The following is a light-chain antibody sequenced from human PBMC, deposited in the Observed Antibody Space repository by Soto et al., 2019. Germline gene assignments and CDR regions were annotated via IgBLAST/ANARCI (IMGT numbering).Light chain of an antibody. J-gene: IGLJ2*01. CDR3: SSYTRTRVLV. CDR1: SSDVGAYNY. V-gene: IGLV2-14*03. Sequence: QSALTQPASVSGPPGQSITISCTGTSSDVGAYNYVSLYQHHPGKAPKLMIYDVTSLHSEVYDRFSVSKSGNTASLTISGLQVEEEADYYCSSYTRTRVLVFGGGTKLTVL. CDR2: DVT.